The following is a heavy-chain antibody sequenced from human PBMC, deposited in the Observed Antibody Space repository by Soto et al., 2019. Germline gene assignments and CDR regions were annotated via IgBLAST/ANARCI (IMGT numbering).Heavy chain of an antibody. V-gene: IGHV4-59*01. Sequence: SETLSLTCTVSGGSISSYYWSWIRQPPGKGLEWIGYIYYSGSTNYNPSLKSRVTISVDTSKNQFSLKLSSVTAADTAVYYCARSTSWYSSSWAYYFQSWGQGTLVTVSS. D-gene: IGHD6-13*01. J-gene: IGHJ4*02. CDR3: ARSTSWYSSSWAYYFQS. CDR1: GGSISSYY. CDR2: IYYSGST.